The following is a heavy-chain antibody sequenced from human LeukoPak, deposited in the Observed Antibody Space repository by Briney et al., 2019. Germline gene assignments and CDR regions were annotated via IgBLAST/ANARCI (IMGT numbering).Heavy chain of an antibody. V-gene: IGHV4-39*01. CDR1: GGSISSSSYY. J-gene: IGHJ4*02. CDR3: ARKAAIQYFDY. CDR2: IYYSGST. D-gene: IGHD6-25*01. Sequence: SETLSLTCTVSGGSISSSSYYWGWIRQPPGKGLEWIGSIYYSGSTYYNPSLKSRVTISVDTSKNQFSLKPSSVTAADTAVYYCARKAAIQYFDYWGQGTLVTVSS.